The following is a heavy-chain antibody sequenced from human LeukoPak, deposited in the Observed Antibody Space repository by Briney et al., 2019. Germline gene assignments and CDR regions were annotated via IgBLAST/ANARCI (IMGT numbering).Heavy chain of an antibody. CDR1: GFSFSDYS. D-gene: IGHD3-10*01. Sequence: GGSLRLSCAASGFSFSDYSLSWVRQAPGKGLEWVSFISSRGTHMYYLDSVKGRFTISRDNAKNSLYLQMNSLRAEDTAVYYCASNPLLLWFGDPKEGDFDYWGQGTLVTVSS. CDR3: ASNPLLLWFGDPKEGDFDY. J-gene: IGHJ4*02. V-gene: IGHV3-21*04. CDR2: ISSRGTHM.